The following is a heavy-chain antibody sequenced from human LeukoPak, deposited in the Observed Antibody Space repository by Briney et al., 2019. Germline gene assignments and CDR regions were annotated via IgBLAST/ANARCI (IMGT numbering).Heavy chain of an antibody. CDR2: ISYDGSKK. CDR1: GFIFSNYG. J-gene: IGHJ4*02. Sequence: GGSLRLSCAASGFIFSNYGIHWVRQAPGKGLEWVSVISYDGSKKYYADSVKGRFTISRDNSKNTVYLQMNSLRAEDTAVYYCARDSCSGGSCVLDHWGQGTLVTVSS. D-gene: IGHD2-15*01. CDR3: ARDSCSGGSCVLDH. V-gene: IGHV3-30*03.